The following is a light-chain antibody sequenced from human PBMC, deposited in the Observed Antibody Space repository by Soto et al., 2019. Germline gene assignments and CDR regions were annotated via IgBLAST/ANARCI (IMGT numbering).Light chain of an antibody. CDR3: QQYYVSPLT. CDR1: QNVLYTSNNKNY. J-gene: IGKJ4*01. CDR2: WAS. Sequence: DVVMTQSPDSLAVSLGERATINCKSSQNVLYTSNNKNYLAWYQQKPGQPPKLLIYWASTRESGVPDRFSGSGSGTDFNLTISSLQAEDVAVYYCQQYYVSPLTFGGGTKVEIK. V-gene: IGKV4-1*01.